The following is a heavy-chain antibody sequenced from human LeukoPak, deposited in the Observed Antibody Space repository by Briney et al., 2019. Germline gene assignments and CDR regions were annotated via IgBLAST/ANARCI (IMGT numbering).Heavy chain of an antibody. J-gene: IGHJ4*02. CDR2: VDPNSGGT. D-gene: IGHD3-10*01. Sequence: GASVKVSCTASGYTLTGHYMHWVRQAPGQGLEWMGWVDPNSGGTNYAQKFQGRVTMTRDTSISTAYMELSRLRSDDTAVYYCARVWFGELSLLDYWGQGTLVTVAS. CDR1: GYTLTGHY. CDR3: ARVWFGELSLLDY. V-gene: IGHV1-2*02.